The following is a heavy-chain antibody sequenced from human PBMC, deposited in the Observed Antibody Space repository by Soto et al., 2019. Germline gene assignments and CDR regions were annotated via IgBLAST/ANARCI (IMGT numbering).Heavy chain of an antibody. D-gene: IGHD6-19*01. CDR2: MSGTGGST. CDR3: AKAGCSSGWSPSYFDY. Sequence: EVQLLESGGGLVQPGRSLRLSCAASGFTFSSYAMNWVRQAPGKGLEWVSAMSGTGGSTYYADSVKGRFTISRDNSKNTLYLQMNVLRVEDAAVCYCAKAGCSSGWSPSYFDYWGQGTRVTVSS. V-gene: IGHV3-23*01. CDR1: GFTFSSYA. J-gene: IGHJ4*02.